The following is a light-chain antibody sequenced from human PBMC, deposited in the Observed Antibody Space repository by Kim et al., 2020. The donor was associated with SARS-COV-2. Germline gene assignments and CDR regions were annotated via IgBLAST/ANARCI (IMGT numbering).Light chain of an antibody. V-gene: IGKV1-27*01. CDR1: QGISNY. Sequence: ASVGDRVTSTCRASQGISNYLAWYQQKPGKVPKFLIYAASTLLSGVPTRFSGSGYGTDFSLTISSLQPEDVATYYCQNYNGAPLTFGGGTKVDIK. CDR2: AAS. CDR3: QNYNGAPLT. J-gene: IGKJ4*01.